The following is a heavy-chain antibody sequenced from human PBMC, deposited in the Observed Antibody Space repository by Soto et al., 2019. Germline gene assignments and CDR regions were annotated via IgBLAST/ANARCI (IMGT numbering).Heavy chain of an antibody. Sequence: GGSLRLSCGASGFTFSSYAMSWVRQAPGKGLEWVSAISGSGGSTYYADSVKGRFTISRDNSKNTLYLQMNSLRAEDTAVYYCAKSGDYYDSSGSMPHDAFDIWVQGTMVTVSS. D-gene: IGHD3-22*01. CDR3: AKSGDYYDSSGSMPHDAFDI. CDR1: GFTFSSYA. CDR2: ISGSGGST. J-gene: IGHJ3*02. V-gene: IGHV3-23*01.